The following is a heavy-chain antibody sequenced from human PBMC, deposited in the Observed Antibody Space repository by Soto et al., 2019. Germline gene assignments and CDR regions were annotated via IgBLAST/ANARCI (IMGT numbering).Heavy chain of an antibody. Sequence: SETLSLTCAVSGYSISSGYYWCWIRQPPGKGLEWIGSIYHSGRTYYNPSLKSRVTISVDTSKNQFSLKLSSVTAADTAVYYCATGDFWSGYANSGQGTLVTVSS. CDR2: IYHSGRT. D-gene: IGHD3-3*01. CDR1: GYSISSGYY. CDR3: ATGDFWSGYAN. J-gene: IGHJ4*02. V-gene: IGHV4-38-2*01.